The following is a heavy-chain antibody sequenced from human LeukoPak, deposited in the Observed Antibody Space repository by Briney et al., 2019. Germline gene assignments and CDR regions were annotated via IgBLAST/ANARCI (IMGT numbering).Heavy chain of an antibody. J-gene: IGHJ4*02. V-gene: IGHV3-30*02. CDR2: IRYDGNNK. CDR1: GFTFSSAG. Sequence: GGSLRLSCTASGFTFSSAGMHWVRQAPGKGLEWVSYIRYDGNNKYYGDSVKGRLTVSRDNSKNTLYLQMNSLRVEDTAVYYCARTYNPDYWGQGTLVTVSS. D-gene: IGHD1-14*01. CDR3: ARTYNPDY.